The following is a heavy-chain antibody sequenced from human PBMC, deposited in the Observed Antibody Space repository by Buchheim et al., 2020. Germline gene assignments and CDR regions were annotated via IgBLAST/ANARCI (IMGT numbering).Heavy chain of an antibody. Sequence: EVQLLESGGGLVQPGGSLRLSCAASGFTFSSYAMSWVRQAPGKGLEWVSAISGSGGSTYYADSVKGRFTISRDNSKKKLYLQMNSLRAEDTAVYYCAKDPYGTAHYYYYGMDVWGQGTT. CDR3: AKDPYGTAHYYYYGMDV. D-gene: IGHD3-10*01. CDR2: ISGSGGST. J-gene: IGHJ6*02. V-gene: IGHV3-23*01. CDR1: GFTFSSYA.